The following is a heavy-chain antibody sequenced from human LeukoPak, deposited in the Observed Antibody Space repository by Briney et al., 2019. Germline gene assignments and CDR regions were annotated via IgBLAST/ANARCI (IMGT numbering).Heavy chain of an antibody. V-gene: IGHV4-59*01. CDR2: IYDSGST. J-gene: IGHJ4*02. Sequence: PSETLSLTCTVSGGSMSSYYWSWIRQPPGKGLEWIGYIYDSGSTNYNPSFKRRVTISADTSMKEFSLKLTSVTAADTAVYYCAGGRWLQLPHYWGQGTLVTVSS. CDR1: GGSMSSYY. CDR3: AGGRWLQLPHY. D-gene: IGHD5-24*01.